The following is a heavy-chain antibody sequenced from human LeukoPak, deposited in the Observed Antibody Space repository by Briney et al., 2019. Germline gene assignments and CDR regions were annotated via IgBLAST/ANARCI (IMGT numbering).Heavy chain of an antibody. CDR2: IYTIGST. CDR1: GGSISSYY. Sequence: SETLSLTCTVSGGSISSYYWSWIRQPAGKGLEWIGRIYTIGSTNYNPSLKSRVTMSVDTSKNQFSLKLSSVTAADTAVYYCARAFRSGPWYSSSWLDFDYWGQGTLVTVSS. D-gene: IGHD6-13*01. J-gene: IGHJ4*02. V-gene: IGHV4-4*07. CDR3: ARAFRSGPWYSSSWLDFDY.